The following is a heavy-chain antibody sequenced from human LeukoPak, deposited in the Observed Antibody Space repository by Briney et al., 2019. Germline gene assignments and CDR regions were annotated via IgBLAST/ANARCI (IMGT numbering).Heavy chain of an antibody. D-gene: IGHD3-22*01. Sequence: GGSLRLSCAASGFTFSNSEMNWVRQTPRKGLEWVSYIGTTGATIYYADSVKGRFTVSRDNAENSLYLQMNSLRAEDTAVYYCARQYGRSGYRTSWFDPWGQGTLVTVSS. CDR3: ARQYGRSGYRTSWFDP. J-gene: IGHJ5*02. CDR2: IGTTGATI. CDR1: GFTFSNSE. V-gene: IGHV3-48*03.